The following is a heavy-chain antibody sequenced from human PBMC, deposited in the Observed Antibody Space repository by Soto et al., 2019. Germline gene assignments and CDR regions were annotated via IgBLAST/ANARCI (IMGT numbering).Heavy chain of an antibody. CDR3: ARGGVTIFRLARLAP. Sequence: PSETLSLTCTVSGGSISSGGYYWSWIRQHPGKGLEWIGYIYYSGSTYYNPSLKSRVTISVDTSKNQFSLKLSSVTAADTAVYYCARGGVTIFRLARLAPWGQGTLVTVSS. J-gene: IGHJ5*02. CDR1: GGSISSGGYY. V-gene: IGHV4-31*03. D-gene: IGHD3-3*01. CDR2: IYYSGST.